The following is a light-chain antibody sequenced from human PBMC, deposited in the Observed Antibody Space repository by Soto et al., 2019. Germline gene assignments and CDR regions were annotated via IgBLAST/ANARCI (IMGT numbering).Light chain of an antibody. CDR1: QSVSRY. V-gene: IGKV3-11*01. Sequence: EIVLTQSPATLSLSPGERATLSCRASQSVSRYLAWYQQKPGQAPRLLIYDASNRATGIPARFSGSGSGTDFTLTISSLESEDFAVYYCQQRSNWPRGYTFGQGTKLEIK. J-gene: IGKJ2*01. CDR2: DAS. CDR3: QQRSNWPRGYT.